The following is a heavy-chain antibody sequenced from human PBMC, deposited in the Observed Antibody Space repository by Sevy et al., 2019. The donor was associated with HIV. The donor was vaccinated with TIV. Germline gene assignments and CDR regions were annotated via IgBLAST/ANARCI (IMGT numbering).Heavy chain of an antibody. D-gene: IGHD3-22*01. J-gene: IGHJ4*02. CDR2: ISYDRSNT. CDR1: GFTFNTYA. CDR3: ARDGGYDSRGYDLSNY. V-gene: IGHV3-30-3*01. Sequence: GGSLRLSCAASGFTFNTYAMHWVRQAPGKGLEWVAVISYDRSNTYYADSVKGRFTISRDSSKNTLYLQMNSLRAEDTAVYFCARDGGYDSRGYDLSNYWGQGTLVTVSS.